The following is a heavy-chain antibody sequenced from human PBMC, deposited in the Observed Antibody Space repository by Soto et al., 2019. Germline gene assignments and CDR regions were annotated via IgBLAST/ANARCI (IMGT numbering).Heavy chain of an antibody. CDR3: ARVLRDVLSDRYYWYFDL. D-gene: IGHD3-16*02. Sequence: QVQLQESGPGLVTPSQTLSLTCTVSGASISSGGYYWGWIRQHPGKGLEWIGFIYDIGTSYYTPSLESRITLSVDTSKNHFSLNLTSVTAADTAVYYCARVLRDVLSDRYYWYFDLWGRGTLVTVSS. V-gene: IGHV4-31*03. J-gene: IGHJ2*01. CDR2: IYDIGTS. CDR1: GASISSGGYY.